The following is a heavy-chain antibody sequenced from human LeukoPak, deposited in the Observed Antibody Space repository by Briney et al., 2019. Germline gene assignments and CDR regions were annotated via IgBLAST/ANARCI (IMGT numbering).Heavy chain of an antibody. D-gene: IGHD1-26*01. CDR3: ARGAGTGWDYYYGMDI. CDR1: GYTFTGYY. CDR2: INPKSGDT. J-gene: IGHJ6*02. Sequence: GGPVKVSCKASGYTFTGYYIHWVRQAPGQGLEWMGWINPKSGDTNYAQKFQGRVTMTRDSSITTAYMELSRLRSDDTAVYYCARGAGTGWDYYYGMDIWGQGTTVTVSS. V-gene: IGHV1-2*02.